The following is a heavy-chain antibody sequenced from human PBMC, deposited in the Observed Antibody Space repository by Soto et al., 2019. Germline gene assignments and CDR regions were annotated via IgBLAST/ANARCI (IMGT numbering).Heavy chain of an antibody. Sequence: EVQLLESGGGLVQPGGSLRLSCAASGFTFSSYAMSWVRQAPGKGLEWVSAISGSGGSTYYADSVKGRFTISRDNSKNTLYLRMNSLRAEDTAVYYCAKDRATRTGYNWNPIVDYYYYGMDVWGQGTTVTVSS. J-gene: IGHJ6*02. V-gene: IGHV3-23*01. CDR3: AKDRATRTGYNWNPIVDYYYYGMDV. D-gene: IGHD1-20*01. CDR1: GFTFSSYA. CDR2: ISGSGGST.